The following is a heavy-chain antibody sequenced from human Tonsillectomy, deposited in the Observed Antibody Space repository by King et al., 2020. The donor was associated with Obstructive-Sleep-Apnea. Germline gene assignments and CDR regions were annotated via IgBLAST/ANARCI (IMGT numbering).Heavy chain of an antibody. Sequence: QVQLQESGPGLVKPSETLSLTCSVSGVSISSSFWSWIRQPAGKGLEWIGRVYTSGSTKYSPSLKSRVSMSVDTSKNQISLKLTSVTAADTAVYYCARTTSAASDYDPDWFDPWGQGTLVIVSS. CDR2: VYTSGST. V-gene: IGHV4-4*07. CDR3: ARTTSAASDYDPDWFDP. J-gene: IGHJ5*02. CDR1: GVSISSSF. D-gene: IGHD3-22*01.